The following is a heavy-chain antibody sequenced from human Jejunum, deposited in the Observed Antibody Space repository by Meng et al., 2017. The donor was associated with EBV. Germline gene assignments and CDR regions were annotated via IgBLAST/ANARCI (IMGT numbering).Heavy chain of an antibody. CDR1: GYTFTNYG. V-gene: IGHV1-18*01. CDR3: TILSHCDGGICYSYDY. Sequence: QVQLVQSGAEVKEPGASVKVSCKASGYTFTNYGASWVRQAPGQGLEWMGWISAYNGNTDYAQKLQGRVTMTTDTPTSTAYMELRSLRSDDTAVYYCTILSHCDGGICYSYDYWGQGTLVTVSS. J-gene: IGHJ4*02. D-gene: IGHD2-15*01. CDR2: ISAYNGNT.